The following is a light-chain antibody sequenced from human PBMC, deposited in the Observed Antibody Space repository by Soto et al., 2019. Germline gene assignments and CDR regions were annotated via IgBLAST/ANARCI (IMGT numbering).Light chain of an antibody. J-gene: IGLJ3*02. CDR3: AAWDDSLSGGV. CDR1: SSNIGSNY. V-gene: IGLV1-47*01. Sequence: QSVLTQPASASGTPGQRVTISCSGSSSNIGSNYVYWYQQLPGTAPKLLIYRNNQRPSGVPDRFSGSKSGTSASLAISGLRYEDEADYYCAAWDDSLSGGVFGGGTKVTVL. CDR2: RNN.